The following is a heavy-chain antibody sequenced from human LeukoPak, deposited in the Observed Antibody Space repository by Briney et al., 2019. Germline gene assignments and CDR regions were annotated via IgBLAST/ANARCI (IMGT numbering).Heavy chain of an antibody. CDR1: GGSISSYY. Sequence: PSETLSLTCTVSGGSISSYYWSWIRQPPGKGLEWIGYIYYSGSTNYNPSLKSRVTISVDTSKYQFSLKLSSVTAADTAVYYCARALGYCSSTSCYTGFDYWGQGTLVTVSS. CDR2: IYYSGST. D-gene: IGHD2-2*02. J-gene: IGHJ4*02. V-gene: IGHV4-59*01. CDR3: ARALGYCSSTSCYTGFDY.